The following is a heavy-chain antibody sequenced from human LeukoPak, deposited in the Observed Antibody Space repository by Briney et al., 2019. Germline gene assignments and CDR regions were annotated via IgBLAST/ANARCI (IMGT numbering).Heavy chain of an antibody. CDR1: GFSLSTRGMC. V-gene: IGHV2-70*01. D-gene: IGHD3-22*01. Sequence: SGPALVKPTQTLTLTCTFSGFSLSTRGMCVSWIRQPPGKALEWLALIDWDDDKYYSTSLKTRLTISKDTSKNQVVLTMTNMDPVDTATYYCARYYYDSSGYYWFDPWGQGTLVTVSS. CDR3: ARYYYDSSGYYWFDP. J-gene: IGHJ5*02. CDR2: IDWDDDK.